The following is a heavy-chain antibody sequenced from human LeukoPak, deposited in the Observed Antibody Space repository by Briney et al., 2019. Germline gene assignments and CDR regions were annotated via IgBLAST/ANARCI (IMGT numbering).Heavy chain of an antibody. CDR1: GGSISSSSYS. CDR2: IYYSGST. D-gene: IGHD6-13*01. CDR3: ARTPMAAAVHFDY. Sequence: SETLSLSCTVSGGSISSSSYSWGWIRQPPGKGQEWIGSIYYSGSTYYNPSLKSRVTISVDTSKNQFPLKLSSVTAADTAVYYCARTPMAAAVHFDYWGQGTLVTVSS. J-gene: IGHJ4*02. V-gene: IGHV4-39*01.